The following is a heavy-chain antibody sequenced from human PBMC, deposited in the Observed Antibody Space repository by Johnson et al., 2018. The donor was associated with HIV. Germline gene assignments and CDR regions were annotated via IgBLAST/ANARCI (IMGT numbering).Heavy chain of an antibody. D-gene: IGHD2-2*03. Sequence: VQLVESGGGLVQTGGSLRLSCAASGFSLSNYWMSWVRQAPGKGLEWVANIKQDGSEKYYVDSVKGRFTISRDDSKNTLYLQMNSLKTEDTAVYYCTRDAKLRPLDGPDDAFDIWGQGTMVTVSS. CDR3: TRDAKLRPLDGPDDAFDI. J-gene: IGHJ3*02. CDR1: GFSLSNYW. V-gene: IGHV3-7*03. CDR2: IKQDGSEK.